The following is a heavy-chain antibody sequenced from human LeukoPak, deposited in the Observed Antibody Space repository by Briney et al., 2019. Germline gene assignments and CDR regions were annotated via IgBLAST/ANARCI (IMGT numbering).Heavy chain of an antibody. CDR3: ASYRMYSGYEALDN. Sequence: PGGSLRLSCSASGFTFNNYAMHWVRQAPGKGLEWVAVISYDGTNKYYADSVKGRFTISRDNSKNTLYLQMNSLRAEDTAVYYCASYRMYSGYEALDNWGQGTLVTVSS. V-gene: IGHV3-30-3*01. CDR1: GFTFNNYA. CDR2: ISYDGTNK. J-gene: IGHJ4*02. D-gene: IGHD5-12*01.